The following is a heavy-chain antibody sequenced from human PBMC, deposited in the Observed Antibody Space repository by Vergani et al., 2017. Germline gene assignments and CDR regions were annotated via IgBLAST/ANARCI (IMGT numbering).Heavy chain of an antibody. D-gene: IGHD6-19*01. CDR3: AIDRVAGNYYYYGMDV. Sequence: EVQLVESGGGLVQPGGSLRLSCAASGFTVSSNYMSWVRKAPGKGLEGVSVIYSGGSTYYADSVKGRFTISRDNSKNTLYLQMNSLRAEDTAVYYCAIDRVAGNYYYYGMDVWGQGTTVTVSS. V-gene: IGHV3-66*02. J-gene: IGHJ6*02. CDR1: GFTVSSNY. CDR2: IYSGGST.